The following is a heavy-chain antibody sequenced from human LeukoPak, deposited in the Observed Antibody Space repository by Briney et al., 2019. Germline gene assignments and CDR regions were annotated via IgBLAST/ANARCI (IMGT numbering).Heavy chain of an antibody. V-gene: IGHV3-48*01. Sequence: PGGSLRLSCTASGFTFGDYAMSWFRQAPGKGLEWVSYISSSSSTIYYADSVKGRFTISRDNAKNSLYLQMNSLRAEDTAVYYCASYRDDAFDIWGQGTMVTVSS. CDR3: ASYRDDAFDI. CDR2: ISSSSSTI. CDR1: GFTFGDYA. D-gene: IGHD1-14*01. J-gene: IGHJ3*02.